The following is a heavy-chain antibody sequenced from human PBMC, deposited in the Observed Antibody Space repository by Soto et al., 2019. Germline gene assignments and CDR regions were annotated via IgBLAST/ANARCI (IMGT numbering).Heavy chain of an antibody. CDR1: GYTITSYY. V-gene: IGHV1-46*01. D-gene: IGHD4-4*01. CDR3: ARAITTVTTVAAYYYYYGMDV. CDR2: INPSGGST. Sequence: ASVKLSCKESGYTITSYYMHWVRQAPGQGLEWMGIINPSGGSTSYAQKFQGRVTMTRDTSTSTVYMELSSLRSEDTAVYYCARAITTVTTVAAYYYYYGMDVWGQGTTVTVSS. J-gene: IGHJ6*02.